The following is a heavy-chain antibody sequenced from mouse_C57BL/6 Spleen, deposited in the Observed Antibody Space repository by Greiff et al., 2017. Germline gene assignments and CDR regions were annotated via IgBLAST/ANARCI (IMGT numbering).Heavy chain of an antibody. CDR3: TRDEGTAQATGAMDY. V-gene: IGHV5-9-1*02. CDR1: GFTFSSYA. Sequence: EVKLMESGEGLVKPGGSLKLSCAASGFTFSSYAMSWVRQTPEKRLEWVAYISSGGDYIYYADTVKGRFTISRDNARNTLYLQMSSLKSEDTAMYYCTRDEGTAQATGAMDYWGQGTSVTVSS. CDR2: ISSGGDYI. D-gene: IGHD3-2*02. J-gene: IGHJ4*01.